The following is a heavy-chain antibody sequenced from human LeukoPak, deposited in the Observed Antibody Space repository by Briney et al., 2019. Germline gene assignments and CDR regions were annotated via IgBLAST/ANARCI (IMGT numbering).Heavy chain of an antibody. CDR1: GFSVSPNFMSRNY. D-gene: IGHD6-19*01. Sequence: GGSLRLSCAASGFSVSPNFMSRNYMSWVRQAPGRGLEWVSAISGSGGSTYYADSVKGRFTISRDNSKNTLYLQMNSLRAEDTAVYYCAKSYSSGWTALAHYYYYGMDVWGQGTTVTVSS. CDR2: ISGSGGST. CDR3: AKSYSSGWTALAHYYYYGMDV. V-gene: IGHV3-23*01. J-gene: IGHJ6*02.